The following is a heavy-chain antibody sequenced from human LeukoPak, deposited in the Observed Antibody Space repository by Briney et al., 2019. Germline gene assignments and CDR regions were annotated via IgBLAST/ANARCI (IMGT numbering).Heavy chain of an antibody. Sequence: SETLSLTCTVSGGSFSSYYWSWIRQPPGKGLEWLGYIYFSGSTNYNPSLKSRVTISVGTSKNQFSLKLSSVTAADTAVYYCARDQGGYMDVWGKGTTVTISS. D-gene: IGHD3-16*01. CDR2: IYFSGST. J-gene: IGHJ6*04. V-gene: IGHV4-59*01. CDR3: ARDQGGYMDV. CDR1: GGSFSSYY.